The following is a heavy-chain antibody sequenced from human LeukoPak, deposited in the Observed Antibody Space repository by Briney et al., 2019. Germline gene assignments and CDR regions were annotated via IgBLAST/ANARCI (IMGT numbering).Heavy chain of an antibody. D-gene: IGHD2-15*01. J-gene: IGHJ5*02. CDR1: GFPFCSYA. V-gene: IGHV3-23*01. Sequence: PGGSLRLSCAASGFPFCSYAMSWVRQAPGKGLEWVSAISGSGGSTYYADSVKGRFTISRDNSKNTLYLQMNSLRAEDTAVYYCAKMGRYCSGGTCYLESNWFDPWGQGTLVTVSS. CDR3: AKMGRYCSGGTCYLESNWFDP. CDR2: ISGSGGST.